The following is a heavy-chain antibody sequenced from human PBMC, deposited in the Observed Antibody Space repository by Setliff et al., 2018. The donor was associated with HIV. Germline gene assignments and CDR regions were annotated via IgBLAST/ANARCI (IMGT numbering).Heavy chain of an antibody. D-gene: IGHD2-2*01. J-gene: IGHJ5*02. CDR2: IYHSGST. CDR3: AKVAVTGYCSTTSCQNWFDP. CDR1: GGSFSGYY. Sequence: SETLSLTCAVYGGSFSGYYWSWIRQPPGKGLEWIGEIYHSGSTNYNPSLKSRVTISLDTSKNQFSLRLISVTAADTAVYYCAKVAVTGYCSTTSCQNWFDPWGQGTLVTVSS. V-gene: IGHV4-34*01.